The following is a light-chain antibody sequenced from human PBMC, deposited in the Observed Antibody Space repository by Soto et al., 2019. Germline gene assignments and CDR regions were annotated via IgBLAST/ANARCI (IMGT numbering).Light chain of an antibody. V-gene: IGKV1-27*01. CDR2: GPS. CDR3: QKYNSLPFT. Sequence: DIQMTQSPSSLSASVGDTVTITCRASQDISNYLAWFQQKPWEAPKLLLYGPSTLESGVPSRFSGGKAGTDFTLTISGLPPEDVAIYYCQKYNSLPFTFGPGTKVEIQ. CDR1: QDISNY. J-gene: IGKJ3*01.